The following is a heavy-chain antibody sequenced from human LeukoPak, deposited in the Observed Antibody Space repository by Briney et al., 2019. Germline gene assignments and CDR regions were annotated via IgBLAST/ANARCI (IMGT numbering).Heavy chain of an antibody. V-gene: IGHV1-18*01. CDR2: ISAYNGNT. CDR1: GYTFTSYG. D-gene: IGHD3-10*01. J-gene: IGHJ3*02. Sequence: GASVKVSCKASGYTFTSYGISWVRQAPGQGLEWMGWISAYNGNTNCAQKLQGRVTMTTDTSTSTAYMELRSLRSDDTAVYYCARRGRGSGRHAFDIWGQGTMVTVSS. CDR3: ARRGRGSGRHAFDI.